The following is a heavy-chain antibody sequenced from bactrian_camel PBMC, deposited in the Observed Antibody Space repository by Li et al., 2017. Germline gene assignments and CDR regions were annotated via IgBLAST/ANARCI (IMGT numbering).Heavy chain of an antibody. Sequence: HVQLVESGGGLVQPGGSLRLSCSASGYSCMGWFRQAPGEGREFVSGFDSDGSITYADSVKGRFTIAKDNAKNVWYLQMSSLNPEDTAMYYCAAERETYSSSLCIRRLRHVGRTAQGTQVTVS. CDR1: GYSC. V-gene: IGHV3S53*01. D-gene: IGHD6*01. CDR2: FDSDGSI. J-gene: IGHJ4*01.